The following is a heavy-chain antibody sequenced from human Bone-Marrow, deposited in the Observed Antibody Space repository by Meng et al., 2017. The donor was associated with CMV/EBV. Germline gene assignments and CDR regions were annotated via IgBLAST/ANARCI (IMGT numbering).Heavy chain of an antibody. J-gene: IGHJ5*02. D-gene: IGHD2-8*02. CDR2: IPYDGSKK. V-gene: IGHV3-30-3*01. Sequence: ASGFKFNSYAMHWVRQAPGKGLEWVAVIPYDGSKKYYPDSVKGRFSISRDNSKNTLYLQMNSLRAEDTAVYYCARDVTATGPNWFDPWGHGTLVTVSS. CDR3: ARDVTATGPNWFDP. CDR1: GFKFNSYA.